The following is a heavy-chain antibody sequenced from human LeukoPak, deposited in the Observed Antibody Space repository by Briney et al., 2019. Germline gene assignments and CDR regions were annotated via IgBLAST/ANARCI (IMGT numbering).Heavy chain of an antibody. CDR3: ARGGTVTSSSWSGGAFDI. CDR2: IGTAGDT. Sequence: PGGSLRLSCAASGFTFSSYDMHWVRQATGKGLEWVSAIGTAGDTYYPGSVKGRFTISRENAKNSSYLQMNSLRAGDTAVYYCARGGTVTSSSWSGGAFDIWGQGTMVTVSS. V-gene: IGHV3-13*01. CDR1: GFTFSSYD. D-gene: IGHD6-13*01. J-gene: IGHJ3*02.